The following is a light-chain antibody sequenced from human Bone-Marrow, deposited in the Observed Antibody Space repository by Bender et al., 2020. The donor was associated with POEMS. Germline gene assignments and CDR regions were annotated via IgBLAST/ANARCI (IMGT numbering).Light chain of an antibody. J-gene: IGLJ1*01. V-gene: IGLV2-11*01. CDR1: SNDVGGYNY. Sequence: QSALTQPRSVSGSPGQSVIISCTGTSNDVGGYNYVSWYQQHPGKAPKVMIYDVNKRPSGVPGRFYASKSGNTASLTISGLQAEDEADYYCSSYDATTTLFVFGSGTKVAVL. CDR2: DVN. CDR3: SSYDATTTLFV.